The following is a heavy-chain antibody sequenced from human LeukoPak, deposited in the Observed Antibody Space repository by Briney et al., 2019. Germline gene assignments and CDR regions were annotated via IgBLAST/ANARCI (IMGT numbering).Heavy chain of an antibody. CDR3: ARDKGNWDVDY. CDR1: GGSISSSSYY. CDR2: IYYSGST. D-gene: IGHD1-26*01. J-gene: IGHJ4*02. Sequence: SETLSLTCTVSGGSISSSSYYWGWIRQPPGKGLEWIGNIYYSGSTYYNPSLKTRVTISVDTSKNQFSLKLSSVTAADTAMYYCARDKGNWDVDYWGQGTLVTVSS. V-gene: IGHV4-39*07.